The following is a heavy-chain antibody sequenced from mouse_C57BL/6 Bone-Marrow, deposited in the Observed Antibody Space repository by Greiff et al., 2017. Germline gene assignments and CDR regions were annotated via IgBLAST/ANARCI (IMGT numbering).Heavy chain of an antibody. V-gene: IGHV14-3*01. CDR2: IDPANGNT. D-gene: IGHD2-4*01. CDR1: GFNIKNTY. CDR3: SSPIYYYDGFPYDFDD. Sequence: EVQLQQSVAELVRPGASVQLSCTASGFNIKNTYMHWVKQRPEQGLEWIGRIDPANGNTKYYPKFQGKATITADTSSNTTYLQLSSLTSEDTAIYVCSSPIYYYDGFPYDFDDWGQGTTLTVSS. J-gene: IGHJ2*01.